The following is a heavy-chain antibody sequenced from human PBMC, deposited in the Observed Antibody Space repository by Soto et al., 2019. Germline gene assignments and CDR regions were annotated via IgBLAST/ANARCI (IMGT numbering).Heavy chain of an antibody. J-gene: IGHJ5*02. CDR3: ARDREISARPGGWFVP. CDR1: GATFNNSA. CDR2: ITPLYHA. Sequence: QVQLVQSGAELKKPGSSVKVSCKTSGATFNNSAISWLRQAPGQGLEWMGGITPLYHATYAQKFQGRVTISADGSTSTVYMELRSLRSDDSAVYYCARDREISARPGGWFVPWGRGTLVTVSS. D-gene: IGHD6-6*01. V-gene: IGHV1-69*01.